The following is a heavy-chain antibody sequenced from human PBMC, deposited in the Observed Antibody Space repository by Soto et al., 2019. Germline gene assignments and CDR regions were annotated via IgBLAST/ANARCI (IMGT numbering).Heavy chain of an antibody. CDR3: ARDRHGDAIDS. D-gene: IGHD4-17*01. J-gene: IGHJ4*02. CDR1: GASISSGTYY. V-gene: IGHV4-31*03. Sequence: QVQLQESGPGLVKPSQTLSLTCTVSGASISSGTYYWTWIRQHPGKGLEWIGYIYYSGRTYYNPSLKRXXTXAXXTSKNPFSLKLSSVTAAVTAVYFCARDRHGDAIDSWGQGTLVTVSS. CDR2: IYYSGRT.